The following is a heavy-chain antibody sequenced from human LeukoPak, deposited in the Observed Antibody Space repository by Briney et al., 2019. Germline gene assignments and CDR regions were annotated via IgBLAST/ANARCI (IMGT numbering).Heavy chain of an antibody. CDR1: GASISSSSYY. J-gene: IGHJ4*02. V-gene: IGHV4-39*01. Sequence: PSETLSLTCTVSGASISSSSYYWGWIRQPPGKGLEWIGSIYYSGTTYYNPSLKSRVTISADTSKNQFSLKLSSVTAADTAVYYCARHGTGSSGYYAFLHYWGQGTLVTVSS. CDR2: IYYSGTT. CDR3: ARHGTGSSGYYAFLHY. D-gene: IGHD3-22*01.